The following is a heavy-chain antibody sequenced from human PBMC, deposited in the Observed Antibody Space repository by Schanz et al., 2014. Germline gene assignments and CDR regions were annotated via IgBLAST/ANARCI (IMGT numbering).Heavy chain of an antibody. D-gene: IGHD2-2*01. CDR2: INPNSGGT. V-gene: IGHV1-2*02. J-gene: IGHJ6*02. CDR1: GYTFTGYH. CDR3: ARERGRGYCSRTSCSKDYGMDV. Sequence: QGHLVQSGAEVKEPGASVQVSCKASGYTFTGYHMHWVRQAPGQGLEWMGWINPNSGGTNYPQRFQGRVTTTRDTSSRTVYMQLSRLTSDDTAVYFCARERGRGYCSRTSCSKDYGMDVWGQGTTVTVSS.